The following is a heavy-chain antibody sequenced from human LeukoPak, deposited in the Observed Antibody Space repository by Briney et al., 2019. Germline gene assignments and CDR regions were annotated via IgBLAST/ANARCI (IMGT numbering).Heavy chain of an antibody. V-gene: IGHV3-49*03. CDR2: ITSKAYGGTT. CDR1: GFTFGDYG. D-gene: IGHD5/OR15-5a*01. CDR3: TRDARVLSY. Sequence: GGSLRLSCTTSGFTFGDYGMSWFRQAPGKGLEWVGFITSKAYGGTTEYAASVKGRFTISRDDSKSIAYLQMNSLKTEDTAVYYCTRDARVLSYWGQGTLVTVSS. J-gene: IGHJ4*02.